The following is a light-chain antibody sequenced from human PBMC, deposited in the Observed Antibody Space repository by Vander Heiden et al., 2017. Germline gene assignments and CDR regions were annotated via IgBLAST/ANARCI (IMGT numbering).Light chain of an antibody. J-gene: IGKJ3*01. CDR2: GAS. Sequence: RMTPSPSSVSASVGDRVIIICRASQGISSSLAWYQQKPGKAPKLLIYGASSLHSGVPSRFGGSGSGTEFTLTISSLQPEDFATYYCQQANSYLFTFGPGTKVDI. CDR1: QGISSS. V-gene: IGKV1D-12*01. CDR3: QQANSYLFT.